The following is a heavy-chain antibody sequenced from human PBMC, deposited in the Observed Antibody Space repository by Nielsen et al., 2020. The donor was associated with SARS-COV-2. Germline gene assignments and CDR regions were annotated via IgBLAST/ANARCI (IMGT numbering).Heavy chain of an antibody. D-gene: IGHD3-9*01. CDR1: GGSISSSSYY. J-gene: IGHJ5*02. CDR3: ARPDSYYDILTGYHNWFDP. Sequence: SETLSLTCTVSGGSISSSSYYWGWIRQPPGKGLEWIGSIYYSGSTYYNPSLKSRVTISVDTSKNQFSLKLSSVTAADTAVYSCARPDSYYDILTGYHNWFDPWGQGTLVTVSS. CDR2: IYYSGST. V-gene: IGHV4-39*01.